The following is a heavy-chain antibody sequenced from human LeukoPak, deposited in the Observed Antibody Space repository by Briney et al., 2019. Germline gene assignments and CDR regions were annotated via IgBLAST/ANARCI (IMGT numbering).Heavy chain of an antibody. Sequence: SETLSLTCTVSGGSISSSSYYWGWIRQPPGKGLEWIGSIYYSGSTYYNPSLKSRVTISVDTSKNQFPLKLSSVTAADTAVYYCARVYSSSYYFDYWGQGTLVTVSS. CDR1: GGSISSSSYY. CDR3: ARVYSSSYYFDY. V-gene: IGHV4-39*01. CDR2: IYYSGST. J-gene: IGHJ4*02. D-gene: IGHD6-6*01.